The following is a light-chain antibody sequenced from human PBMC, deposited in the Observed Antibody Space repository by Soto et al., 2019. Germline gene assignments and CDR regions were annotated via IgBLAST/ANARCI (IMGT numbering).Light chain of an antibody. J-gene: IGKJ5*01. CDR3: QQLKTYPFT. V-gene: IGKV1-13*02. CDR2: DAS. CDR1: QGISSA. Sequence: AIQLTQSPSSLSASVGDRVSITCRASQGISSALAWYQHKPGKAPKILIYDASSLQSGVPSRFSGSESGTECTLTISSLQPEDFATYYCQQLKTYPFTFGQGTRLEIE.